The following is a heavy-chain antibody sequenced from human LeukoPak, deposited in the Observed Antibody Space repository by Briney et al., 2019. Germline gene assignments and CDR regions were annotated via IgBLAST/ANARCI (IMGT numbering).Heavy chain of an antibody. CDR1: GFTFSNYG. D-gene: IGHD6-19*01. J-gene: IGHJ4*02. V-gene: IGHV3-23*01. CDR2: MSGSGGST. Sequence: GGSLRLSCAASGFTFSNYGMSWVRQAPGKGLEWVSGMSGSGGSTYYADSVKGRFTISRDNSKNTLYLQMNSLRAEDTAVYYCVKEGSSGWFDYWGQGTLVTVSS. CDR3: VKEGSSGWFDY.